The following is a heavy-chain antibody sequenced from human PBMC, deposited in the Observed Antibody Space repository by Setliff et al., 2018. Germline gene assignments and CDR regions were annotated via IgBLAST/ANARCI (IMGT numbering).Heavy chain of an antibody. CDR3: ARDFSTPHFGVARGCENYVLRDV. Sequence: SETLSLTCIVAGDSISNSDYYWGWIRQPPGKGLEWIGEINHSGSTNYNPSLKSRVTISVDTSENQFSLKLSSVTAADSAVYYCARDFSTPHFGVARGCENYVLRDVWGKRTTVT. CDR1: GDSISNSDYY. V-gene: IGHV4-39*07. CDR2: INHSGST. J-gene: IGHJ6*03. D-gene: IGHD3-3*01.